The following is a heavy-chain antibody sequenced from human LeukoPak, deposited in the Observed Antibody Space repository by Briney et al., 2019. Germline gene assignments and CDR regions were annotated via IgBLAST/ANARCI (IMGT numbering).Heavy chain of an antibody. CDR2: SRGDGGST. CDR1: GFTFDDYA. D-gene: IGHD3-10*01. CDR3: AKLTGAFDI. J-gene: IGHJ3*02. V-gene: IGHV3-43*02. Sequence: GGALRLSCAASGFTFDDYAMHCVRQAPGKGLEGASLSRGDGGSTYYADSVKGRFTISRDNSKHSLYLQMNSLRTEDTALYYCAKLTGAFDIWGQGTMVTVSS.